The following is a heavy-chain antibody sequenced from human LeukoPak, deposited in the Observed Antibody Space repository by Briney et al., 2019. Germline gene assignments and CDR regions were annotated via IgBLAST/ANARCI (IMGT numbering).Heavy chain of an antibody. CDR2: IYYSGST. CDR1: GGSISSSSYY. V-gene: IGHV4-39*07. CDR3: ARGLHWFDP. J-gene: IGHJ5*02. Sequence: SSETLSLTCTVSGGSISSSSYYWGWIRQPPGKGLEWIGSIYYSGSTYYNPSLKSRVTISVDTSKNQFSLKLSSVTAADTAVYYCARGLHWFDPWGQGTLVTVSS.